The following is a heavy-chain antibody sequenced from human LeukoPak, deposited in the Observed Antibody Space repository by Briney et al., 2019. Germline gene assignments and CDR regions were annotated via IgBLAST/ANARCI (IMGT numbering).Heavy chain of an antibody. D-gene: IGHD3-22*01. V-gene: IGHV4-59*01. CDR1: GGSISSYY. CDR3: ARDRGYYDSSGQAYYYYMDV. Sequence: SETLSLTCTVSGGSISSYYWSWIRQPPGKGLEWIGYIYYSGSTNYNPSLKSRVTISVDTSKNQFSLKLSSVTAADTAVYYCARDRGYYDSSGQAYYYYMDVWGKETTVTVSS. J-gene: IGHJ6*03. CDR2: IYYSGST.